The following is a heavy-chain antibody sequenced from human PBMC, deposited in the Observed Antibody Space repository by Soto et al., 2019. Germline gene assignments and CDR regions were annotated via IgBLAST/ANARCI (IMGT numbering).Heavy chain of an antibody. CDR1: GGSFSGYY. V-gene: IGHV4-34*01. CDR2: INHSGST. CDR3: ARGHPPLRLRSYYGSGSYGNWFDP. D-gene: IGHD3-10*01. Sequence: ASETLSLTCAVYGGSFSGYYWSWIRQPPGKGLEWIGEINHSGSTNYNPSLKSRVTISVDTSKNQFSLKLSSVTAADTAVYYCARGHPPLRLRSYYGSGSYGNWFDPWGQGTLVTVSS. J-gene: IGHJ5*02.